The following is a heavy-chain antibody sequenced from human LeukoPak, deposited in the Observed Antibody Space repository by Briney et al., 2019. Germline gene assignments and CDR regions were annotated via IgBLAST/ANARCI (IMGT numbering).Heavy chain of an antibody. Sequence: SQTLSLTCVISGDSVSSNSAAWNWIRQSPSRGLEWLGRTYYRSKWYNDYAVSVKSRITINPDTSKNQFSLQLNSVTPEDTAVYYCARGEGYYDSSAQHYYYYMDVWGKGTTVTVSS. CDR3: ARGEGYYDSSAQHYYYYMDV. J-gene: IGHJ6*03. D-gene: IGHD3-22*01. CDR1: GDSVSSNSAA. CDR2: TYYRSKWYN. V-gene: IGHV6-1*01.